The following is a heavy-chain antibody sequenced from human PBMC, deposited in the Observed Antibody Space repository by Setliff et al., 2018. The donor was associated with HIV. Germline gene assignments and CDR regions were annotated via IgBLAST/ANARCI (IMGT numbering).Heavy chain of an antibody. CDR3: ARADPFVTERSHDFGGNSGGWFDP. D-gene: IGHD4-17*01. CDR2: IIPIFGTA. J-gene: IGHJ5*02. V-gene: IGHV1-69*13. Sequence: SVKVSCKASGGTFSGYALTWVRQAPGQGLEWMGGIIPIFGTANYAQNFQGRVTITADASTSTAYMALSSLRSEDTAVYYCARADPFVTERSHDFGGNSGGWFDPWGQGTLVTVSS. CDR1: GGTFSGYA.